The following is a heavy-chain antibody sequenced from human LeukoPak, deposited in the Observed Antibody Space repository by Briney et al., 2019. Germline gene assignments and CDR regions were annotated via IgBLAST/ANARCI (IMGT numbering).Heavy chain of an antibody. CDR2: IYYSGST. CDR3: ARGGWYY. CDR1: GGSIGSYY. D-gene: IGHD6-19*01. V-gene: IGHV4-59*01. J-gene: IGHJ4*02. Sequence: SETLSLTCTVSGGSIGSYYWSWIRQPPGKGLEWIGCIYYSGSTNYNPSLKSRVTISVDTSKNQFSLKLSSVTAADTAVYYCARGGWYYWGQGTLVTVSS.